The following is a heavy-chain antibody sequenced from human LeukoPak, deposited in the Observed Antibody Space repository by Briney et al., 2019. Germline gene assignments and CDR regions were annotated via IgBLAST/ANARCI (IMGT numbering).Heavy chain of an antibody. CDR1: GFTFGSYA. J-gene: IGHJ4*02. V-gene: IGHV3-23*01. CDR2: ISGSGDRT. D-gene: IGHD2-8*01. Sequence: GGSLRLSCAASGFTFGSYAMSWVRQAPGKGLDWVSTISGSGDRTYYADSVRGRFTISRDNSKTTLYLQMNSLRAEDTAIYYCATELVAMVTPYDYWGQGTLVPVSS. CDR3: ATELVAMVTPYDY.